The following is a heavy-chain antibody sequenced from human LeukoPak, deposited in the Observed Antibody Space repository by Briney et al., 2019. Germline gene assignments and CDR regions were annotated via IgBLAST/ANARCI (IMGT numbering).Heavy chain of an antibody. V-gene: IGHV1-18*04. CDR2: ISAYNGNT. CDR1: GYTFTGYY. Sequence: GASVKVSYKASGYTFTGYYIHWVRQAPGQGLEWMGWISAYNGNTNYAQKLQGRVTMTTDTSTSTAYMELRSLRSDDTAVYYCARAGTYYYDSSGYPAPYYFDYWGQGTLVTVSS. D-gene: IGHD3-22*01. J-gene: IGHJ4*02. CDR3: ARAGTYYYDSSGYPAPYYFDY.